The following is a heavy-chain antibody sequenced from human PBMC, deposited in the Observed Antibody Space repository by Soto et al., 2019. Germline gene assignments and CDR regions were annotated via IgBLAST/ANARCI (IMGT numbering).Heavy chain of an antibody. CDR1: GGTFISYA. D-gene: IGHD3-10*01. J-gene: IGHJ6*02. Sequence: QVQLVQSGAEVKKPGSSVKVSCKASGGTFISYAISWVRQAPGQGLEWMGGIIPIFGTANYAQKFQGRVTITADESTSTAYMELSSLRSEDTAVYYCARSALTMVRGVDYYYYGMDVWGQGTTVTVSS. CDR3: ARSALTMVRGVDYYYYGMDV. CDR2: IIPIFGTA. V-gene: IGHV1-69*12.